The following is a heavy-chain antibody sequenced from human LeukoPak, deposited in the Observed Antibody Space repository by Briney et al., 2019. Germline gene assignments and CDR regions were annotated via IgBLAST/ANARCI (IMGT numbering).Heavy chain of an antibody. CDR2: IDLDDDT. V-gene: IGHV2-70*11. J-gene: IGHJ6*02. CDR1: GFSLSTSGMC. CDR3: ARIRNGWFGELLDV. D-gene: IGHD3-10*01. Sequence: SGPALVKPTQTLTLTCTFSGFSLSTSGMCVSWIRQPPGKALEWLARIDLDDDTYSSTSQKTRLTISKDTSKNQVVLTMTNMDPVDTATYYCARIRNGWFGELLDVWGQGTTVTVSS.